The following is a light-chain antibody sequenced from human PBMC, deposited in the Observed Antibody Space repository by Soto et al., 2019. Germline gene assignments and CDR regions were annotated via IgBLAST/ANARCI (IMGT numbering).Light chain of an antibody. V-gene: IGKV1-5*01. CDR3: QQDNSYSSFT. CDR2: DAS. J-gene: IGKJ2*01. Sequence: DIQMTQSPSTLSASVGDRVTITCRASQSISSWLAWYQQKPGKAPKVLIYDASSLESGVPSRFSGSGSGTEFSLTSSSVQLDDFATYYCQQDNSYSSFTFGQGTKLEIK. CDR1: QSISSW.